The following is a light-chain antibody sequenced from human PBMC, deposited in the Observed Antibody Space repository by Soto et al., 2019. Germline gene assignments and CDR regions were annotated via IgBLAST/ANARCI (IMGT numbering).Light chain of an antibody. Sequence: QSALTQPASVSGSPGLSITMSCTGTSSDVGGYNYVSWYQQHPGKAPKLMIYDVSNRPSGVSNRFSGSKSGNTASLTISGLQAEDEADYYCSSYTSSSTLCVFGTGTKLTVL. CDR3: SSYTSSSTLCV. CDR2: DVS. CDR1: SSDVGGYNY. V-gene: IGLV2-14*01. J-gene: IGLJ1*01.